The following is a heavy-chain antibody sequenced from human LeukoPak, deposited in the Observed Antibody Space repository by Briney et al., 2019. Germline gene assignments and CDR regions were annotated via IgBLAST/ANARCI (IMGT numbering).Heavy chain of an antibody. V-gene: IGHV3-21*01. D-gene: IGHD3-10*01. CDR2: ISSSSSYI. J-gene: IGHJ6*03. CDR3: AKDIGIGELSPYYYYYYMDV. Sequence: PGGSLRLSCAASGFTFSSYSMNWVRQAPGKGLEWVSCISSSSSYIYYADSVKGRFTISRDNSKNTLYLQMNSLRAEDTAVYYCAKDIGIGELSPYYYYYYMDVWGKGTTVTISS. CDR1: GFTFSSYS.